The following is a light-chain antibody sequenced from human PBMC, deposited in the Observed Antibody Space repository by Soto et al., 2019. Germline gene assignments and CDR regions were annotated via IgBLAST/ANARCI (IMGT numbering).Light chain of an antibody. CDR3: CSYAGTRTWV. Sequence: QSALTQPASMSGSPGQSITISCTGTSSDIGRYNFVSWYQHHPGKAPKLIIYEATKRPSGVSYRFSGSKSGNTASLTISGLQAEDEADYYCCSYAGTRTWVFGGGTKATVL. CDR1: SSDIGRYNF. V-gene: IGLV2-23*01. J-gene: IGLJ3*02. CDR2: EAT.